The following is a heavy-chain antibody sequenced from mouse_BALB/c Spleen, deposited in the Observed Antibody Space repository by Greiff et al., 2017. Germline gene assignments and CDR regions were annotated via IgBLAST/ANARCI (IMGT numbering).Heavy chain of an antibody. CDR3: ARSRYYDYYAMDY. Sequence: QVQLKQSGAELVRPGSSVKISCKASGYAFSSYWMNWVKQRPGQGLEWIGQIYPGDGETNYNGKFKGKATLTADKSSSTAYMQLSSLTSEDSAVYFCARSRYYDYYAMDYWGQGTSVTVSS. CDR2: IYPGDGET. D-gene: IGHD1-1*01. J-gene: IGHJ4*01. V-gene: IGHV1-80*01. CDR1: GYAFSSYW.